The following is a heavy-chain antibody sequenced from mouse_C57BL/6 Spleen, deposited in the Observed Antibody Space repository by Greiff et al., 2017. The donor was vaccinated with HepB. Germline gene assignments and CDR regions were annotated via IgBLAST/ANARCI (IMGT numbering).Heavy chain of an antibody. J-gene: IGHJ2*01. CDR2: IDPSDSYT. CDR1: GYTFTSYW. CDR3: ARGDYSILDY. Sequence: QVQLKQPGAELVRPGTSVKLSCKASGYTFTSYWMHWVKQRPGQGLEWIGVIDPSDSYTNYNQKFKGKATLTVDTSSSTAYMQLSSLTSEDSAVYYCARGDYSILDYWGQGTTLTVSS. V-gene: IGHV1-59*01. D-gene: IGHD2-5*01.